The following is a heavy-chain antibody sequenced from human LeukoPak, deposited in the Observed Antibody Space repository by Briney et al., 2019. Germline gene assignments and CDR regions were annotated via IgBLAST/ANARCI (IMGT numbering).Heavy chain of an antibody. CDR3: AKDRIAVAGTNFDY. CDR2: ISGSGGST. D-gene: IGHD6-19*01. CDR1: GFTFSSYA. J-gene: IGHJ4*02. Sequence: GGSLRLSCAASGFTFSSYAMSWVRQAPGKGLEWVSAISGSGGSTYYADSVKGWFTISRDNFKNTLYLQMNSLRAEDTAVYYCAKDRIAVAGTNFDYWGQGTLVTVSS. V-gene: IGHV3-23*01.